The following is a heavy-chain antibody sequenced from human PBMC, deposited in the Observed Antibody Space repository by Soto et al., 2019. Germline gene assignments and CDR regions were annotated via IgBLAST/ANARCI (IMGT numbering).Heavy chain of an antibody. CDR3: ARGVTIFGVVIMIGWFDP. D-gene: IGHD3-3*01. J-gene: IGHJ5*02. Sequence: SVKVSCKASGGTFSSYPMSWVRQAPGQGLEWMGRIIPVLGIANYAQKFQGRVTITADKSTSTAYMELTSLRSEDTAVYYCARGVTIFGVVIMIGWFDPWGQGTLVTVSS. CDR1: GGTFSSYP. V-gene: IGHV1-69*04. CDR2: IIPVLGIA.